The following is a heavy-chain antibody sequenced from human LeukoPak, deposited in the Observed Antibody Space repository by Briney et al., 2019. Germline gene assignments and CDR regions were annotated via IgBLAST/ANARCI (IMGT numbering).Heavy chain of an antibody. D-gene: IGHD6-6*01. V-gene: IGHV3-48*03. CDR3: SSQYSSSSVVDY. CDR1: GFSFSSYE. CDR2: ISSSGDIM. Sequence: GGSLRLSCAASGFSFSSYEMNWVRQAPGKGLEWVSYISSSGDIMYSADSVKGRFTISRDNAKNSLYLQMNSLRAEDTAIYYCSSQYSSSSVVDYWGQGTLVTVSS. J-gene: IGHJ4*02.